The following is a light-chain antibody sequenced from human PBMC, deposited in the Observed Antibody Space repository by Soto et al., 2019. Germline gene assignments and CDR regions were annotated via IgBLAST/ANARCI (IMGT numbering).Light chain of an antibody. Sequence: QSVLTQPASVSGSPGQSITISCTGTSSDVGGYNYVSWYQQHPGKAPKLMIYEVSNRPPGVSNRFSGSKSGNTASLTISGVQADDEADYYCSSYTSSRTRVFGGGTKLTVL. CDR1: SSDVGGYNY. CDR2: EVS. V-gene: IGLV2-14*01. CDR3: SSYTSSRTRV. J-gene: IGLJ2*01.